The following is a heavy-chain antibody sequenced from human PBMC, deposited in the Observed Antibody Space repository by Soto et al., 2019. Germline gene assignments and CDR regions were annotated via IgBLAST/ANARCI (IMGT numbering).Heavy chain of an antibody. D-gene: IGHD3-10*01. CDR1: GGTFSSYT. J-gene: IGHJ4*02. V-gene: IGHV1-69*08. CDR2: IIPILGIA. CDR3: AREEYYYGSGAFLDS. Sequence: QVQLVQSGAEVKKPGSSVKVSCKASGGTFSSYTISWVRQAPGQGLEWMGRIIPILGIANYAQKFQGRVTITADKSTSTAYMELSSLRSEDTAVYYCAREEYYYGSGAFLDSWGQGTLVTVSS.